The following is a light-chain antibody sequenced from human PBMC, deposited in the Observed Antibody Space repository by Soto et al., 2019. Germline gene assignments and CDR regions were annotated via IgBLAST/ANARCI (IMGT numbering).Light chain of an antibody. CDR3: QQYNSYSGT. V-gene: IGKV1-5*01. CDR1: QSISTW. Sequence: DIKMTQTPTTGSSSVVDRVTITCRASQSISTWLAWYQQKGGKAPKLPIYDVSSLESGVPSRFSGSGSGTEFTLTISSLQPDAFATYYCQQYNSYSGTFGQGT. J-gene: IGKJ1*01. CDR2: DVS.